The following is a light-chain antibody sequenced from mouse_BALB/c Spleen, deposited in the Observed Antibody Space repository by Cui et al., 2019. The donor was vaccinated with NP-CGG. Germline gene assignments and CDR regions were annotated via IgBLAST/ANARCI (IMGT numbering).Light chain of an antibody. J-gene: IGLJ1*01. Sequence: AVVTPEAALTTSPGETVTLTCRPSTGAVTTSNYANWVQEKPDHVFTGLIGGTNNRAPGVPARFSGSLLGDKAALTMTGAQTEDEAIYFCALWYSNHWVFGGGTKLTVL. V-gene: IGLV1*01. CDR1: TGAVTTSNY. CDR3: ALWYSNHWV. CDR2: GTN.